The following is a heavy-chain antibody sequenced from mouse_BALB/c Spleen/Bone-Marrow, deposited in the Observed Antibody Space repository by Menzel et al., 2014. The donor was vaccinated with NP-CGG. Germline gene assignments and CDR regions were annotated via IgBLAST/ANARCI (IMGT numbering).Heavy chain of an antibody. Sequence: EVMLVESGGDLVKPGGSLKLSCAASGFTLSSYGMSWVRQTPDKRLEWVATISSGGSYTYYPDSVKGRFTISRDNAKNTLYLQMSSLKSEDTAMYYCARQDYDWFAYWGQGTLVTVSA. J-gene: IGHJ3*01. CDR2: ISSGGSYT. CDR3: ARQDYDWFAY. CDR1: GFTLSSYG. D-gene: IGHD2-4*01. V-gene: IGHV5-6*01.